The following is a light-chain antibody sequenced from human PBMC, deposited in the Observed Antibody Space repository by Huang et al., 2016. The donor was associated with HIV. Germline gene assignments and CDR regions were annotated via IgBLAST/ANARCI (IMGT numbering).Light chain of an antibody. V-gene: IGKV3-15*01. CDR1: QGIGNS. CDR3: QQYHEWPRT. J-gene: IGKJ2*01. Sequence: ERVLTKSRGNLAGSPGERATIPCRTSQGIGNSLAWYQLKPGQAPRLRIYETFIRASAIPARFSGGGSEIDFTLTISGLQSEDSAVYYCQQYHEWPRTFGQGTKVEIK. CDR2: ETF.